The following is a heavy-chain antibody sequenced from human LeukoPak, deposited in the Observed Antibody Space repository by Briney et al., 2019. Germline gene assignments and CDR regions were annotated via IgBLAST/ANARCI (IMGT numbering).Heavy chain of an antibody. J-gene: IGHJ4*02. CDR1: GFTFSSYA. D-gene: IGHD6-25*01. CDR2: ISYDGSNK. V-gene: IGHV3-30-3*01. Sequence: SGGSLRLSCAASGFTFSSYAMHWVRQAPGKGLEWVAVISYDGSNKYYADSVKGRFTISRDNSKNTLYLQMNSLRAEDTAVYYCARASRLLDYWGQGTLVTVSS. CDR3: ARASRLLDY.